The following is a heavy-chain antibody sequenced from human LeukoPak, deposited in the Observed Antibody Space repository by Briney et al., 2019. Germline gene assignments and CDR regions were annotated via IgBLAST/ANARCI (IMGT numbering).Heavy chain of an antibody. CDR2: IYYSGST. V-gene: IGHV4-39*07. J-gene: IGHJ3*02. Sequence: SETLSLTCTVSGGSISSSSYYWGWIRQPPGKGLEWIGSIYYSGSTYYNPSLKSRVTISVDTSKNQFSLKLSSVTAADTAVYYCASLTTAEAFDIWGQGTMVTVSS. CDR1: GGSISSSSYY. D-gene: IGHD3-22*01. CDR3: ASLTTAEAFDI.